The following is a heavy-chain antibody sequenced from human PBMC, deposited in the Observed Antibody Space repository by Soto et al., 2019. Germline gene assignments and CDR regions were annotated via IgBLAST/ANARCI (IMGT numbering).Heavy chain of an antibody. Sequence: ASVKVSCKASGYTFTSYDINWVRQATGQGLEWMGWMNPNSGNTGYAQKFQGRVTMTRNTSISTAYMELSSLRSEDTAVYYCARALNARMVRGLRNPIHYYMDVWGKGTTVTVSS. D-gene: IGHD3-10*01. V-gene: IGHV1-8*01. CDR1: GYTFTSYD. CDR3: ARALNARMVRGLRNPIHYYMDV. J-gene: IGHJ6*03. CDR2: MNPNSGNT.